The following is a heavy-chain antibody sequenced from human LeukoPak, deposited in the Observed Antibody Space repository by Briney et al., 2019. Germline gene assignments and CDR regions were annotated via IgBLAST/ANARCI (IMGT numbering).Heavy chain of an antibody. J-gene: IGHJ5*02. CDR2: INHSGST. V-gene: IGHV4-34*01. Sequence: SETLSLTCAVYGGSFSGYYWSWIRQPPGKGLEWIGEINHSGSTNHNPSLKSRVTISVDTSKNQFPLKLSSVTAADTAVYYCARGRPGIYDFWSGPRFDPWGQGTLVTVSP. CDR3: ARGRPGIYDFWSGPRFDP. CDR1: GGSFSGYY. D-gene: IGHD3-3*01.